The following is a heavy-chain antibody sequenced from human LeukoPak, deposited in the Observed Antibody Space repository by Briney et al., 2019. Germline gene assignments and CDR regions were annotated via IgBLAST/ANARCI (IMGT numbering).Heavy chain of an antibody. V-gene: IGHV5-51*01. J-gene: IGHJ4*02. D-gene: IGHD3-9*01. CDR2: IYPGDSDT. CDR1: GYSFTSYW. CDR3: ARGPLYIRYAAPLFDY. Sequence: PGESLKISCKGSGYSFTSYWIGWVRQMPGKGLEWMGIIYPGDSDTRYSPSFQGQVTISADKSISTAYLQWSSLKASDTAMYYCARGPLYIRYAAPLFDYWGQGTLVTVSS.